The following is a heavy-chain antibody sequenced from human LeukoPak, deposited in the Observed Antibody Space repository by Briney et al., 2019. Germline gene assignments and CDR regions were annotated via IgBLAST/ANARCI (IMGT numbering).Heavy chain of an antibody. V-gene: IGHV3-21*01. CDR2: ISTTSDYI. CDR3: ARGGIYSQGFDY. J-gene: IGHJ4*02. CDR1: GFTFSGYS. D-gene: IGHD6-13*01. Sequence: GGSLRLSCAASGFTFSGYSMNWVRQAPGRGLEWVSSISTTSDYIHYADSLKGRVAISRDNAKNSLYLQMNSLRAEDTAVYYCARGGIYSQGFDYWGQGSLVTVSS.